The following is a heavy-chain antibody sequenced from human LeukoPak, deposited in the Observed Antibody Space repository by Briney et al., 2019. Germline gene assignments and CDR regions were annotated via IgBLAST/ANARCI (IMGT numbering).Heavy chain of an antibody. CDR1: GGSISSYY. CDR3: ARDRSGYYPMDV. D-gene: IGHD3-3*01. CDR2: IYYSGST. Sequence: KPSETLSLTCTVSGGSISSYYWSWIRQPPGKGLEWIGYIYYSGSTNYNPSLKSRVTISVDTSKNQFSLKLSSVTAADTAVYYCARDRSGYYPMDVWGKGTTVTVSS. V-gene: IGHV4-59*01. J-gene: IGHJ6*03.